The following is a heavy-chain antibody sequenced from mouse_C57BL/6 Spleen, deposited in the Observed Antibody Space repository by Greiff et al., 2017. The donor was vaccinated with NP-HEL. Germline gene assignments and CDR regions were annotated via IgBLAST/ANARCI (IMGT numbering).Heavy chain of an antibody. CDR3: ARLGGSRVYFDV. CDR2: IDPSDSDT. V-gene: IGHV1-52*01. J-gene: IGHJ1*03. D-gene: IGHD1-1*01. Sequence: QVQLQQPGAELVRPGSSVKLSCKASGYTFTSYWMHWVKQRPIQGLEWIGNIDPSDSDTHYNQKFKDKATLTVDKSSSTAYLQLSSLTSEDSAVYSCARLGGSRVYFDVWGTATTVTVSS. CDR1: GYTFTSYW.